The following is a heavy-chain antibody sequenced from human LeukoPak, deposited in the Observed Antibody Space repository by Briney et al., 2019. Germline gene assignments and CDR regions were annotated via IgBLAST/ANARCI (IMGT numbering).Heavy chain of an antibody. Sequence: PSETLSLTCAVYGGSFRGYYWSWIRQPPGPGLKWIGEINHSGSNNYNPSLKSRVTISVDTSKNQFSLKLSSVTAADTAVYYCARGYYYGSGSYSGLDYWGQGTLVTVSS. J-gene: IGHJ4*02. CDR1: GGSFRGYY. CDR3: ARGYYYGSGSYSGLDY. CDR2: INHSGSN. D-gene: IGHD3-10*01. V-gene: IGHV4-34*01.